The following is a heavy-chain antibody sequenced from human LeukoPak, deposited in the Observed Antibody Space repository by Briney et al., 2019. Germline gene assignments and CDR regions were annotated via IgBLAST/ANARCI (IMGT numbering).Heavy chain of an antibody. V-gene: IGHV3-48*03. CDR3: ARVSYYGSGSYYLDY. J-gene: IGHJ4*02. D-gene: IGHD3-10*01. Sequence: GGSLRVSCAAAGFTFSGYEMNGVRQAPGKGLEWVSYISSSGRTIYYADSVKGRFTISRDNAKNSLYLQMNSLRAEDTAVYYCARVSYYGSGSYYLDYWGQGTLVTVSS. CDR2: ISSSGRTI. CDR1: GFTFSGYE.